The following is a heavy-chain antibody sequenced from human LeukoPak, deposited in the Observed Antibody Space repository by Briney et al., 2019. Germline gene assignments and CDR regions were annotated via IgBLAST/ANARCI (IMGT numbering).Heavy chain of an antibody. CDR1: GYIFTTYG. J-gene: IGHJ3*02. Sequence: VASVKVSCKASGYIFTTYGISWVRQAPGQGLEWMGWISAYNGNPNYAQKLQGRVTMTTDTSTSTAYMELKSLRSDDTAVYYCARQNSRTIFGVVNDAFDIWGQGTMVTVSS. V-gene: IGHV1-18*01. CDR3: ARQNSRTIFGVVNDAFDI. CDR2: ISAYNGNP. D-gene: IGHD3-3*01.